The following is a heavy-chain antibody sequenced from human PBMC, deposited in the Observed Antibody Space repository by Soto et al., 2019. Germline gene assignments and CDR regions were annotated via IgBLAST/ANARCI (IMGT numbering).Heavy chain of an antibody. J-gene: IGHJ4*02. CDR1: GGSISSSSYY. V-gene: IGHV4-39*01. Sequence: PSETLSLTCTVSGGSISSSSYYWGWIRQPPGKGLEWIGSIYYSGSTYYNPSLKSRVTISVDTSKNQFSLKLSSVTAADTAVYYCARRSLEWLSFDYWGQGILVTVSS. CDR2: IYYSGST. CDR3: ARRSLEWLSFDY. D-gene: IGHD3-3*01.